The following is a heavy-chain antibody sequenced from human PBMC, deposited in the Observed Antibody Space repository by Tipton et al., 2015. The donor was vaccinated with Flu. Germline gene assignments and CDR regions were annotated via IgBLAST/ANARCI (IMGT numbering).Heavy chain of an antibody. CDR3: AKVIPELVAGLDS. CDR1: GFTFKTYA. J-gene: IGHJ4*02. V-gene: IGHV3-23*01. D-gene: IGHD6-19*01. CDR2: ISGSDGST. Sequence: SLRLSCAASGFTFKTYAMGWVRQAPGKGLEWVSSISGSDGSTYYADSVKGRFTISRDNSKNTLYLQMNSLRAEDTAVYYCAKVIPELVAGLDSWGQGTLVTVSS.